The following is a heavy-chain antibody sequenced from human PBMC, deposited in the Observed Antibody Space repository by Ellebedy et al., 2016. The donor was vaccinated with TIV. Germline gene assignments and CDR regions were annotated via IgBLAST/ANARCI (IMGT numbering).Heavy chain of an antibody. V-gene: IGHV3-23*01. CDR1: GFSFSIYA. Sequence: PGGSLRLSCAASGFSFSIYAMSWVRQAPGKGLEWVSGISASGGTYYADSVKGRFTMSGDDSKTAVYLQMSSLRAEDTAVYYCVRGIHSSFDYWGQGTLVAVSS. CDR2: ISASGGT. CDR3: VRGIHSSFDY. D-gene: IGHD2-21*01. J-gene: IGHJ4*02.